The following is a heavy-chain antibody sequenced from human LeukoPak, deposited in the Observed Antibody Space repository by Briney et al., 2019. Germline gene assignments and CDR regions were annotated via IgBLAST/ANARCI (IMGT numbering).Heavy chain of an antibody. V-gene: IGHV6-1*01. CDR2: TYYRSKWYN. CDR1: GDSVSSNSAA. Sequence: SQTLSLTCAISGDSVSSNSAAWNWIRQSPSRGLEWLGRTYYRSKWYNDYALSVKSRITINPVTSKNQFSLKLSSVTAADTAVYYCARGPDIGYSLRYYYYMDVWGKGTTVTISS. J-gene: IGHJ6*03. D-gene: IGHD2-15*01. CDR3: ARGPDIGYSLRYYYYMDV.